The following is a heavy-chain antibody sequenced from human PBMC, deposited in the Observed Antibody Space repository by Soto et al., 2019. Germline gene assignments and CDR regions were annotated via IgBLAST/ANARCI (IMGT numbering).Heavy chain of an antibody. CDR3: ARDLYYDFWSGYYVTHYYGMDV. V-gene: IGHV3-30-3*01. D-gene: IGHD3-3*01. J-gene: IGHJ6*02. Sequence: GGSLRLSCAASGFTFSSYAMHWVRQAPGKGLEWVAVISYDGSNKYYADSVKGRFTISRDNSKNTLYLQMNSLRAEDTAVYYCARDLYYDFWSGYYVTHYYGMDVWGQGTTVTVSS. CDR2: ISYDGSNK. CDR1: GFTFSSYA.